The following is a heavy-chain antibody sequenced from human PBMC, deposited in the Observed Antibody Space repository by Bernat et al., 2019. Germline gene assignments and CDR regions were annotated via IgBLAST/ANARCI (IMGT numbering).Heavy chain of an antibody. Sequence: EVHLVVSGGGLVQPGGSLRLSCAASGFIFTAYDMHWVRQAPGKGLVWVSVISSDGSDTTYADSVKGRFTLSRDNANNTVYLQMNSLRAEDTAIYYCARDRGGMGDYWGQGTLVTVSS. CDR3: ARDRGGMGDY. D-gene: IGHD3-10*01. J-gene: IGHJ4*02. CDR2: ISSDGSDT. CDR1: GFIFTAYD. V-gene: IGHV3-74*01.